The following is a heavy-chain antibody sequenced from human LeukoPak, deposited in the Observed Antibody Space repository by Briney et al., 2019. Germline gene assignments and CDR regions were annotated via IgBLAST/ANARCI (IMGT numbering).Heavy chain of an antibody. CDR3: ARGLRYCSGGSCYSWTFDY. J-gene: IGHJ4*02. CDR1: GFTFSSYA. Sequence: GGSLRLSCAASGFTFSSYAMHWVRQAPGKGLEWVAVISYDGSNKYYADSVKSRFTISRDNSKNTLYLQMNSLRAEDTAMYYCARGLRYCSGGSCYSWTFDYWGQGTLVTVSS. D-gene: IGHD2-15*01. V-gene: IGHV3-30*04. CDR2: ISYDGSNK.